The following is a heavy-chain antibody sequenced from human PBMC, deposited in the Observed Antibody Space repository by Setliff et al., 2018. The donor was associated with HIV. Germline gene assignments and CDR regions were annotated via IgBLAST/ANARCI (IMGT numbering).Heavy chain of an antibody. D-gene: IGHD6-13*01. CDR2: ISAYNGNT. Sequence: ASVKVSCKASGYTFTSYGISWVRQAPGQGLEWMGWISAYNGNTNYAQKLQGRVTMTTDTSTSTAYMELRSLRSDDTAVYYCARRVQGSNWYSQYYYYYIDGWGKGTTVTVSS. V-gene: IGHV1-18*01. CDR1: GYTFTSYG. CDR3: ARRVQGSNWYSQYYYYYIDG. J-gene: IGHJ6*03.